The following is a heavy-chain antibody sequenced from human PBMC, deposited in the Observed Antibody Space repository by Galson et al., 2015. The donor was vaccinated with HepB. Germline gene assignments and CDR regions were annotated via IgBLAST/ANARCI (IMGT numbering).Heavy chain of an antibody. CDR3: ARDEGGGWSPWGYYGMDV. V-gene: IGHV3-21*01. CDR2: ISSSSSYI. CDR1: GFTFSSYS. D-gene: IGHD6-19*01. J-gene: IGHJ6*02. Sequence: SLRLSCAASGFTFSSYSMNWVRQAPGKGLEWVSSISSSSSYIYYADSVKGRFTISRDNAKNSLYLQMNSLRAEDTAVYYCARDEGGGWSPWGYYGMDVWGQGTTVTVSS.